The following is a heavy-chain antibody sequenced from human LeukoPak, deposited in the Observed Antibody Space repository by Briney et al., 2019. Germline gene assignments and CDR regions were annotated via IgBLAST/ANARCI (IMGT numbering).Heavy chain of an antibody. CDR3: ARARAYCSGGSCYLDAFDI. D-gene: IGHD2-15*01. Sequence: ASVKVSCKASGYTFTGYYMHWVRQAPGQGLEWMRWINPNSGGTNYAQKFQGRVTMTRDMSTSTVYMELSSLRSEDTAVYYCARARAYCSGGSCYLDAFDIWGQGTMVTVSS. CDR1: GYTFTGYY. CDR2: INPNSGGT. V-gene: IGHV1-2*02. J-gene: IGHJ3*02.